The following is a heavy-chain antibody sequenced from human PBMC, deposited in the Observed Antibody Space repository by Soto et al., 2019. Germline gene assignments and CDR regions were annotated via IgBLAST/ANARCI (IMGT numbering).Heavy chain of an antibody. CDR1: GYTFTSYY. J-gene: IGHJ5*02. Sequence: ASVKVSCKASGYTFTSYYMHWVRQAPGQGLEWMGIINPSGGSTSYAQKFQGRVTMTRDTSTSTVYMELSSLRSEDTAVYYCARCPPGFAVAGNGWFDPWGQGTLVTVSS. V-gene: IGHV1-46*03. CDR2: INPSGGST. CDR3: ARCPPGFAVAGNGWFDP. D-gene: IGHD6-19*01.